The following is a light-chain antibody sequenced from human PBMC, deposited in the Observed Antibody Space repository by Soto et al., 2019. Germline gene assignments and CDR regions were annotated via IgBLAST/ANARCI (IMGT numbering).Light chain of an antibody. V-gene: IGKV3-11*01. J-gene: IGKJ2*01. CDR1: QSVSSH. CDR3: PQRNNWPPLYT. CDR2: DTS. Sequence: ETVLTQSPATLSLSPGERATLSCWASQSVSSHLAWYQQKPGQAPRLLIYDTSNRATGVPARFSGSGSGTDFTLTISSLEPEDFAVYYCPQRNNWPPLYTFGQGTKLEIK.